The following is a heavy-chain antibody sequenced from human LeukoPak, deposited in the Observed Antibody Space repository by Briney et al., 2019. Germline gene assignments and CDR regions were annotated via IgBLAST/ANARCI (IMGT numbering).Heavy chain of an antibody. CDR3: ARAGRSGYYVGY. D-gene: IGHD3-3*01. CDR1: GGSFSGYY. V-gene: IGHV4-34*01. CDR2: INHSGST. Sequence: SETLSLTCAVYGGSFSGYYWSWIRQPPGKGLEWIGEINHSGSTNYNPSLKSRVTISVDTSKNQFSLKLSSVTAADQAVYYCARAGRSGYYVGYWGQGTLVTVSS. J-gene: IGHJ4*02.